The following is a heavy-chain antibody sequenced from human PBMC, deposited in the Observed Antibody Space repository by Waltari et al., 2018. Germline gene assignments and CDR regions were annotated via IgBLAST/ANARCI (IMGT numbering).Heavy chain of an antibody. J-gene: IGHJ4*02. V-gene: IGHV1-2*02. CDR2: INPNSGGT. CDR3: ARKVTTERYFDY. D-gene: IGHD4-17*01. CDR1: GGTFSSYA. Sequence: QVQLVQSGAEVKKPGSSVKVSCKASGGTFSSYAISWVRQAPGQGLEWMEWINPNSGGTNYAQKFQGRVTMTRDTSISTAYMELSRLRSDDTAVYYCARKVTTERYFDYWGQGTLVTVSS.